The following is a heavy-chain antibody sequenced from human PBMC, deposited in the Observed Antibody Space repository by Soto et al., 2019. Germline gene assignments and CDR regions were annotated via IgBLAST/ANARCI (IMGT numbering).Heavy chain of an antibody. J-gene: IGHJ6*03. CDR1: GFTFSSYW. D-gene: IGHD3-9*01. V-gene: IGHV3-7*02. CDR2: IKQDGSEK. CDR3: ARTYYDILNGYYLIYYYYYYMDV. Sequence: PGGSLRLSCAASGFTFSSYWMSWVRQAPGKWLEWVANIKQDGSEKYYVDSVKGRFTISRDNAKNSLYLQMNSLRAEDTAVYYCARTYYDILNGYYLIYYYYYYMDVWGKGTTVTVSS.